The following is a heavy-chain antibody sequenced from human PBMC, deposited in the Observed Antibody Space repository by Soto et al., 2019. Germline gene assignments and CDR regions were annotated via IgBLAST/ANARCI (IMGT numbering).Heavy chain of an antibody. J-gene: IGHJ3*02. D-gene: IGHD4-17*01. V-gene: IGHV4-59*08. Sequence: KPSETLSLTCTVSGGSISSYYWSWIRQPPGKGLEWIGYIYYSGSTNYNPSLKSRVTISVDTSKNQFSLKLSSVTAADTAVYYCARFADYGDYVESAFDIWGQGTMVTVSS. CDR1: GGSISSYY. CDR3: ARFADYGDYVESAFDI. CDR2: IYYSGST.